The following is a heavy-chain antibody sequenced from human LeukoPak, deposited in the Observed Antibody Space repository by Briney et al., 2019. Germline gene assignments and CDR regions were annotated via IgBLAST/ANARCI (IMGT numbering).Heavy chain of an antibody. CDR3: ARGGAGGYNFYYYYYYMDV. D-gene: IGHD5-24*01. V-gene: IGHV1-18*01. Sequence: GASVKVSCKASGGTFSSYAISWVRQAPGQGLEWMGWISAYNGNTNYAQKLQGRVTMTTDTSTSTAYMELSRPRSDDTAVYYCARGGAGGYNFYYYYYYMDVWGKGTTVTVSS. CDR2: ISAYNGNT. J-gene: IGHJ6*03. CDR1: GGTFSSYA.